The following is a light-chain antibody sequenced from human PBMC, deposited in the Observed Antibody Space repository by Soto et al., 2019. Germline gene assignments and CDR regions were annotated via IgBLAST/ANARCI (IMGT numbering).Light chain of an antibody. CDR1: QGIRTY. J-gene: IGKJ2*01. CDR3: QEYYSYPYT. CDR2: AST. Sequence: AIRMTQSPSSFSSSPGDRFTTTSRSIQGIRTYLAWYQQKPGKAPKILIYASTTLESGVTSRFSSSGSGTDFTLTISCLQSEDFASYDWQEYYSYPYTVGQGTKLEIK. V-gene: IGKV1-8*01.